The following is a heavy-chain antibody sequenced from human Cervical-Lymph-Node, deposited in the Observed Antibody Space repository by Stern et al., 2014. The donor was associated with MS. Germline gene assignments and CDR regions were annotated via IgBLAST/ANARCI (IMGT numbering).Heavy chain of an antibody. CDR1: GYTLTELS. CDR3: ATSPYYYDSSGPKGGFDY. CDR2: FDPEDGET. J-gene: IGHJ4*02. V-gene: IGHV1-24*01. D-gene: IGHD3-22*01. Sequence: VQLVESGAEVKKPGASVKVSCKVSGYTLTELSMHWVRQAPGKGLEWMGGFDPEDGETIYAQKFQGRVTMTEDTSTDTAYMELSSLRSEDTAVYYCATSPYYYDSSGPKGGFDYWGQGTLVTVSS.